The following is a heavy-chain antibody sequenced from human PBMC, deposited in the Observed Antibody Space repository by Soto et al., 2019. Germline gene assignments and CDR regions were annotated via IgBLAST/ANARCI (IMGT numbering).Heavy chain of an antibody. D-gene: IGHD6-6*01. CDR2: IIPIRGIA. V-gene: IGHV1-69*10. Sequence: ASVKVSCKASGGTFSSYTISWVRQAPGQGLEWMGGIIPIRGIANYAQKFQGRVTITADKSTSTAYMELSSLRSEDTAVYYCASSVAARPLGLFDYWGQGTLGTVSS. J-gene: IGHJ4*02. CDR3: ASSVAARPLGLFDY. CDR1: GGTFSSYT.